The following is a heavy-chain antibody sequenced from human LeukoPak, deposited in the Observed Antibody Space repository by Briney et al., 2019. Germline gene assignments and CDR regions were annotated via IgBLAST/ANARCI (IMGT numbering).Heavy chain of an antibody. Sequence: SETLSLTCTVSGDSISSYYWSWIRQPAGKGLEWIGRIYTSGSTNYNPSLKTRVTLSVDKSKNQFSLKLSSVTAADTAVYYCASGRAATGVDSWGQGTLVTVSS. CDR2: IYTSGST. CDR3: ASGRAATGVDS. J-gene: IGHJ4*02. CDR1: GDSISSYY. D-gene: IGHD6-13*01. V-gene: IGHV4-4*07.